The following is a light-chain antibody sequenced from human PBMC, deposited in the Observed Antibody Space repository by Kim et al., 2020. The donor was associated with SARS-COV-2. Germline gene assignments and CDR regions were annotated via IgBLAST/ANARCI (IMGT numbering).Light chain of an antibody. V-gene: IGKV1-27*01. CDR3: QKYNSAPLT. Sequence: ASVGDRVTITCRASQGISNFLAWYQQRPGKPPNLLIYAASALQPGVPSRFSGSGSGTDFTLTISSLQPEDVATYYCQKYNSAPLTFGGGTKVDIK. CDR1: QGISNF. J-gene: IGKJ4*01. CDR2: AAS.